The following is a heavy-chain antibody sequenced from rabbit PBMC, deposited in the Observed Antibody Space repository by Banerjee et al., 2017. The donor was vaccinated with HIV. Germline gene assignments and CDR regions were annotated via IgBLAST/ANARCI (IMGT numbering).Heavy chain of an antibody. V-gene: IGHV1S7*01. Sequence: QLKESGGGLVQPGGSLKLSCKASGIDFSLYYMSWVRQAPGRGLEWIGYIDPVFGSTYYASWVNGRFTISSHNAQNTLYLQLNSLTAADTATYFCVRDRYYNHGYAGYVYVTGPTRLDLWGQGTLVTVS. D-gene: IGHD6-1*01. CDR3: VRDRYYNHGYAGYVYVTGPTRLDL. CDR2: IDPVFGST. CDR1: GIDFSLYY. J-gene: IGHJ3*01.